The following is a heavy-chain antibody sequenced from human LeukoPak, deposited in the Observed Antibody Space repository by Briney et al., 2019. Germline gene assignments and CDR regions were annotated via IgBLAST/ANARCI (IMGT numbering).Heavy chain of an antibody. CDR3: ARDWEDIVVVPAALDY. Sequence: GGSLRLSCAASGFTFSSYSMNWVRQAPGKGLEWVSSISSSSSSYIYYADSVKGRFTISRDNAKNSLYLQMNSLRAEDTAVYYCARDWEDIVVVPAALDYWGQGTLVTVSS. D-gene: IGHD2-2*01. V-gene: IGHV3-21*01. CDR2: ISSSSSSYI. CDR1: GFTFSSYS. J-gene: IGHJ4*02.